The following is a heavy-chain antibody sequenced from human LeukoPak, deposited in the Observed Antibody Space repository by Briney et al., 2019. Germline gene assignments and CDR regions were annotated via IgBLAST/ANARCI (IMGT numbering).Heavy chain of an antibody. CDR1: GFTFSSYG. V-gene: IGHV3-30*02. CDR3: AKDHWNYLSYDYHMDV. J-gene: IGHJ6*03. Sequence: GGSLRLSCTASGFTFSSYGMHWVRQAPGKGLEWVAFIRYDGSNNYYADSVKGRFTISRDNSKNALYLQMNSLRAEDTAVYYCAKDHWNYLSYDYHMDVWGKGTTVTVSS. D-gene: IGHD1-7*01. CDR2: IRYDGSNN.